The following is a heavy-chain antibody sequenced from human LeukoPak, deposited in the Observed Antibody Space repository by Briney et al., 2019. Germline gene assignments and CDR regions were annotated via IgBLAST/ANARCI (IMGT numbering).Heavy chain of an antibody. D-gene: IGHD2-15*01. CDR2: IRPSDSTV. CDR3: ARHQDGDYSDASAF. CDR1: GYSFTNHW. Sequence: GESLKISCKGSGYSFTNHWIDWVRQLPGKGLEWLGTIRPSDSTVRNNPSFQGQVTISVDRSIDTAFLQFSILKASDTAIYYWARHQDGDYSDASAFWGQGTMVSVSS. J-gene: IGHJ3*01. V-gene: IGHV5-51*01.